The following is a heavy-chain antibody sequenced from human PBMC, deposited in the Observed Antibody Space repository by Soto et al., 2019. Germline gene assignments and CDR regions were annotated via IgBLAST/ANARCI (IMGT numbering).Heavy chain of an antibody. D-gene: IGHD6-19*01. Sequence: QERLQESGPGLVKPSETLSLTCSVSGCAINGYYWNWIRQPPGKGLEWLGNVYFSGSTHYNPSLEARLTISVDTSKKQISLKLRSVTAADTAVYYFARQEAVPGTPFDSWGQGTLVSVSS. CDR2: VYFSGST. CDR3: ARQEAVPGTPFDS. J-gene: IGHJ4*02. CDR1: GCAINGYY. V-gene: IGHV4-59*01.